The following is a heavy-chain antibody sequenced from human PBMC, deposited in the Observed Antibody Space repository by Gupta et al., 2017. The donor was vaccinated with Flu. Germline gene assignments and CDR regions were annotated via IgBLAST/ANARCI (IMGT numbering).Heavy chain of an antibody. CDR1: GFTFSSYG. V-gene: IGHV3-33*01. D-gene: IGHD3-3*01. Sequence: QVQLVESGGGVVQPGRSLRLSCAASGFTFSSYGMHWVRQAPGKGLEWVAVIWYDGSNKYYADSVKGRFTISRDNSKNTLYLQMNSLRAEDTAVYYCARDVIAGFGVVISDAFDIWGQGTMVAVSS. CDR2: IWYDGSNK. J-gene: IGHJ3*02. CDR3: ARDVIAGFGVVISDAFDI.